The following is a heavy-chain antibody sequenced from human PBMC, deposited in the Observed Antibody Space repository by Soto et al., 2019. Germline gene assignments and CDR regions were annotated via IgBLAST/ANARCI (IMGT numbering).Heavy chain of an antibody. CDR1: GFTFSDYY. D-gene: IGHD2-2*01. V-gene: IGHV3-11*06. CDR3: ARSERSGIVVVPAATPFDY. CDR2: ISSSSSYT. Sequence: GGSLTLSRAASGFTFSDYYLSWIRQAPGKGLEWVSYISSSSSYTNYADSVKGRFTISKDHAKNSLYLQMNSLRAEDTAVHYCARSERSGIVVVPAATPFDYWGQGPLVTVPS. J-gene: IGHJ4*02.